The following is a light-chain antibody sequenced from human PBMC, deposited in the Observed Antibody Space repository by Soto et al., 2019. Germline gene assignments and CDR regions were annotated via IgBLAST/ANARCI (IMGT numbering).Light chain of an antibody. Sequence: ETVLTQSPGTLSLSPGERATLSCRASQSFISTYLAWYQQKPGQAPRLLIFDAASRAPGIPDRFIGSGSGTDFTLTISRLEPADYTVYFCQQYGTSPCTFGQGTKLEIK. CDR1: QSFISTY. J-gene: IGKJ2*02. CDR3: QQYGTSPCT. CDR2: DAA. V-gene: IGKV3-20*01.